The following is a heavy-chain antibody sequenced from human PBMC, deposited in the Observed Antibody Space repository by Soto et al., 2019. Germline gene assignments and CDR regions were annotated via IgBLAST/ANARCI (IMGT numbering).Heavy chain of an antibody. CDR1: GGSFSGYQ. J-gene: IGHJ6*03. CDR2: INDRGNI. CDR3: SRGLIIWFGGLSRRGGYYYYMDV. D-gene: IGHD3-10*01. Sequence: QVQLQQWGAGLLKPSETLSLTCAVYGGSFSGYQWSWIRQTPGKGLEWIGEINDRGNINYNPSLKSRVTIFPDTPKKPISLKPRSVNAADSGVYYCSRGLIIWFGGLSRRGGYYYYMDVWGKGTTVTVSS. V-gene: IGHV4-34*01.